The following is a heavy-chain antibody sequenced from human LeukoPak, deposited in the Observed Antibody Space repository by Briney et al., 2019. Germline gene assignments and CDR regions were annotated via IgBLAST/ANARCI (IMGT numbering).Heavy chain of an antibody. CDR2: ISYDGSNK. CDR3: ARGHVPYYDFWSGYYLDY. Sequence: GRSLRLSCAASGFTFSSYGMHWVRQAPGKGLEWVAVISYDGSNKYYADSVKGRFTISRDNSKNTLYLQMNSLRAEDTAVYYCARGHVPYYDFWSGYYLDYWGQGTLVTVSS. J-gene: IGHJ4*02. V-gene: IGHV3-30*03. CDR1: GFTFSSYG. D-gene: IGHD3-3*01.